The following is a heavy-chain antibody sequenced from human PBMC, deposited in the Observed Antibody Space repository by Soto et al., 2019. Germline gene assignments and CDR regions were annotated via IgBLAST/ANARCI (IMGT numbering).Heavy chain of an antibody. V-gene: IGHV1-69*13. CDR3: ARDVSLAAGLFDY. D-gene: IGHD6-13*01. Sequence: SVKVSCKASGGTFSSHAISWVRQAPGQGLEWMGGIIPIFGTANYAQKFQGRVTITADESTSTAYMELSSLRSEDTAVYYCARDVSLAAGLFDYWGQGTLVTVSS. CDR1: GGTFSSHA. CDR2: IIPIFGTA. J-gene: IGHJ4*02.